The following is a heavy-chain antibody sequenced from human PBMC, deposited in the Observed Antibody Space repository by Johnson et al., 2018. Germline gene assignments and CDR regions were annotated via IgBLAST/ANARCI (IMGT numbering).Heavy chain of an antibody. CDR3: AKMSGPVWYYYNYYCVDV. CDR2: ISYSAGST. Sequence: VQLQESGGGLVQPGGSLRLSCAASGFTFSSYAMSWLRQAPGKGLQWVSSISYSAGSTYYADSVKGRFTISRDNSKNTLYLPMNSLRAGDTAVYYCAKMSGPVWYYYNYYCVDVWGKGTTVTVSS. CDR1: GFTFSSYA. D-gene: IGHD1-1*01. J-gene: IGHJ6*03. V-gene: IGHV3-23*01.